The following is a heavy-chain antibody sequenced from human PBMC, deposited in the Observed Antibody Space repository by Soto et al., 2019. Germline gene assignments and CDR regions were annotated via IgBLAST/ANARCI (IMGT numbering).Heavy chain of an antibody. CDR1: GYILTSYT. J-gene: IGHJ6*02. CDR3: ARFKGGAYGMDV. CDR2: INVDNGNT. D-gene: IGHD1-26*01. V-gene: IGHV1-3*01. Sequence: ASVKVSCKASGYILTSYTMHWVRQAPGQRLEWMGWINVDNGNTRYSQKFQGRVTITRDTSANTAYMELSSLRSEDTAIFYCARFKGGAYGMDVWGQGNTVTVS.